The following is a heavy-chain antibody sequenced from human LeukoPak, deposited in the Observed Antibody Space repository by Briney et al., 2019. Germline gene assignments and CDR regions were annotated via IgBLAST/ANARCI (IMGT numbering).Heavy chain of an antibody. V-gene: IGHV4-39*01. D-gene: IGHD6-19*01. CDR2: IYYSGST. CDR3: ASLVIAVAGTFDY. CDR1: GGSISSSSYY. J-gene: IGHJ4*02. Sequence: PSETLSLTCTVSGGSISSSSYYWGWIRQPPGKGLEWIGSIYYSGSTYYNPSLKSRVTISVDTSKNQFSLKLSSVTAADTAVYYCASLVIAVAGTFDYWGQGTLVTASS.